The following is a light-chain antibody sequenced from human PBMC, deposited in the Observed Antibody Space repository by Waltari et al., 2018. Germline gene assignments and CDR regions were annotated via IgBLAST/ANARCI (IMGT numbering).Light chain of an antibody. CDR1: SSDVGGYNY. J-gene: IGLJ1*01. CDR2: EVS. V-gene: IGLV2-14*01. CDR3: SSYTSSSTHYV. Sequence: QSALTQPASVSGSPGQSITISCTGTSSDVGGYNYVSWYQPPPGKAPKLVIYEVSNRPSGVSKRFSGSKSGNTASLTISGLQAEDEAHYYCSSYTSSSTHYVFGTGTKVTVL.